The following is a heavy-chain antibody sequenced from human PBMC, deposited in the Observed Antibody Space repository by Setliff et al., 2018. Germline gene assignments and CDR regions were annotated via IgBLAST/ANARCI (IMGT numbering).Heavy chain of an antibody. Sequence: PSETLSLTCSVYGESFSNNYWSWIRQTPGKGLEWIGESNHGGSTSYHPSLKSRLTMSVDTSKNQFSLKLTSVTAADTAVYYCARVDFTMIQGVLGLRGQGTLVTVSS. J-gene: IGHJ1*01. CDR1: GESFSNNY. D-gene: IGHD3-10*01. CDR3: ARVDFTMIQGVLGL. V-gene: IGHV4-34*01. CDR2: SNHGGST.